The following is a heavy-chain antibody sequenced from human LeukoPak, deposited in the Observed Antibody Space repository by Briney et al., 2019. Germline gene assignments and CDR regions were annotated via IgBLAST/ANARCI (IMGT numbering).Heavy chain of an antibody. CDR3: ASAPYNWNERLDF. D-gene: IGHD1-20*01. J-gene: IGHJ4*02. CDR1: GFTFRTYW. V-gene: IGHV3-74*01. CDR2: TATDGSST. Sequence: GRSLRLSCAGSGFTFRTYWMHWVRQAPGKGLEWVARTATDGSSTSYAVSVKGRFTISRDNAKNTLFLQMISLSVEDTAVYFCASAPYNWNERLDFWGQGTLVTVSS.